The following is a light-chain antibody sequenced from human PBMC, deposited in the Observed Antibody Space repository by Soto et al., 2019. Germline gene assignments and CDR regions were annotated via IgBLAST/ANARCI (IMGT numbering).Light chain of an antibody. CDR2: GAS. CDR3: QQYNTCPYT. J-gene: IGKJ2*01. Sequence: EIVMTQSPATLSVSPGERATLSCRASHSVSSNLAWYQQKPGQAPRLLIYGASTRATGIPARFSGSWSGTEFTLTISSLQSEDFAAYYCQQYNTCPYTFGQGNTLQIQ. V-gene: IGKV3D-15*01. CDR1: HSVSSN.